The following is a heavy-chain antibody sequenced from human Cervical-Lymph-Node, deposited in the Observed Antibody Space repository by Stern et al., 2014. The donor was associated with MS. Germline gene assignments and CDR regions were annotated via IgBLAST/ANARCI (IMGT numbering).Heavy chain of an antibody. CDR1: GYSFTNYA. J-gene: IGHJ6*02. CDR2: INTNNGNP. CDR3: ARGGASWRYGMDV. V-gene: IGHV7-4-1*02. D-gene: IGHD5-12*01. Sequence: QEQLVQSGSELKKPGASVKASCKASGYSFTNYAMNWVRQAPGQGLEWMGWINTNNGNPKYGQGYTGRFVLSLDTSVSTAHLQISSLKVEDTAVYYCARGGASWRYGMDVWGQGTTVTVSS.